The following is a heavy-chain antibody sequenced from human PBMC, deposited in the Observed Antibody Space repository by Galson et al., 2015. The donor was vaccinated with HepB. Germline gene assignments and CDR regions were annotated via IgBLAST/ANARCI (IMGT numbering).Heavy chain of an antibody. D-gene: IGHD2-21*01. CDR2: INAGNGNT. J-gene: IGHJ6*02. V-gene: IGHV1-3*01. Sequence: SVKVSCKASGYTFTNYAMHWVRQAPGQRLEWMGWINAGNGNTKYSQKFQGRVTFTRDTSASTAYMELSSLRSEDTAVYYCARDHCNTCHIEGTVFDYYYGLDVWGHGSTVTVSS. CDR3: ARDHCNTCHIEGTVFDYYYGLDV. CDR1: GYTFTNYA.